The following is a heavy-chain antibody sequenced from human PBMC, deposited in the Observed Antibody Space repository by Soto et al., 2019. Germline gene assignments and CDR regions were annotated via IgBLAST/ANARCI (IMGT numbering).Heavy chain of an antibody. V-gene: IGHV4-59*08. CDR1: GGSISSYC. D-gene: IGHD4-4*01. CDR2: IYYSGST. J-gene: IGHJ4*02. CDR3: ARHSNRNYGLYYFDY. Sequence: SETMCVTCTVAGGSISSYCWSWIRQTTGKGLEWIGYIYYSGSTKYKPSLKSRVTISVDTSKNQFSLKVSSATAADTAVYYCARHSNRNYGLYYFDYWGLGALVTVSS.